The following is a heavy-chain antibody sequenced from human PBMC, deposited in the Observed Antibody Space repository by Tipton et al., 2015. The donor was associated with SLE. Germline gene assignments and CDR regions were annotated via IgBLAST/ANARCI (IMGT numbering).Heavy chain of an antibody. J-gene: IGHJ6*02. CDR3: AKDGVWGLWSPMDV. CDR1: GFTVSSSY. V-gene: IGHV3-23*01. CDR2: ICGSGGST. Sequence: SLRLSCAASGFTVSSSYMSWVRQAPGKGLEWVSTICGSGGSTYYADSVKGRFTISRDNSKNTLYLQMNSLRAEDTAVYYCAKDGVWGLWSPMDVWGQGTTVTVSS. D-gene: IGHD5-18*01.